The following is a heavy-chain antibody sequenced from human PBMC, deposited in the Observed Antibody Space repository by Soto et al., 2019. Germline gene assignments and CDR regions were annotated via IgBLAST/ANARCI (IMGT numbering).Heavy chain of an antibody. D-gene: IGHD3-10*01. CDR3: ARGSGDITMVRGVIYNYYYGMDV. CDR1: GGSISSGGYY. V-gene: IGHV4-61*08. J-gene: IGHJ6*02. CDR2: IYYSGST. Sequence: SETLSLTCTVSGGSISSGGYYWSWIRQHPGKGLEWIGYIYYSGSTYYNPSLKSRVTISVDTSKNQFSLKLSSVTAADTAVYYCARGSGDITMVRGVIYNYYYGMDVWGQGTTVTVPS.